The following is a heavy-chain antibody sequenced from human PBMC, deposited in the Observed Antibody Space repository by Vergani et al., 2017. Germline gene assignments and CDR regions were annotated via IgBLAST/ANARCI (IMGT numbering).Heavy chain of an antibody. CDR1: GFKFDDYG. D-gene: IGHD3-22*01. Sequence: EVQLVESGGRVVRPGGSLRLSCIASGFKFDDYGMNWVRHVPGKGLEWVAGVNWNGVGSAYADSVRGRFIISRDNAKNSLFLQMNSLRVEDTALYYCATIDSSGYYPSNNVPDYWGRGTLVTVPS. J-gene: IGHJ2*01. V-gene: IGHV3-20*04. CDR2: VNWNGVGS. CDR3: ATIDSSGYYPSNNVPDY.